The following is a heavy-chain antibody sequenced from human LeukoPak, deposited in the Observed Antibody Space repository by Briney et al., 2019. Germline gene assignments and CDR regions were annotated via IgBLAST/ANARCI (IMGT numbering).Heavy chain of an antibody. V-gene: IGHV4-59*01. Sequence: SETLSLTCTVSGGSISSYYWSWIRQPPGKGLEWIGFIYDSGSTNYNPSLKSRVTISVDTSKNQFSLKLRSVTAADTAMYYCAKQQAWHFDSWGQGTLVTVSS. J-gene: IGHJ4*02. D-gene: IGHD6-13*01. CDR1: GGSISSYY. CDR3: AKQQAWHFDS. CDR2: IYDSGST.